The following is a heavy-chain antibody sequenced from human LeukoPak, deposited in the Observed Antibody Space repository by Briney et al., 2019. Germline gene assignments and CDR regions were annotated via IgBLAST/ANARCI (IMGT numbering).Heavy chain of an antibody. V-gene: IGHV3-23*01. CDR2: ISGTGGTT. CDR3: AKASDFDSSGFPIDVFDF. J-gene: IGHJ4*02. Sequence: GWSLRLSCAASGFTFSTFDMSWVRQAPGKGLQWVSTISGTGGTTLFADSVKGRFSISRDNSNNKVFLQMNSLRVEDTAVYYCAKASDFDSSGFPIDVFDFWGQGLLVSVVS. D-gene: IGHD3-22*01. CDR1: GFTFSTFD.